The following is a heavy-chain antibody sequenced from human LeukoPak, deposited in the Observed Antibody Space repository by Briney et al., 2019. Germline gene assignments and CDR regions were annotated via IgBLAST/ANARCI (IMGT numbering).Heavy chain of an antibody. CDR1: GFTFSSYS. J-gene: IGHJ6*02. Sequence: PGGSLRLSCAASGFTFSSYSMTWVRQAPGKGLEWVSYISSSSSTIYYADSVKGRFTISRDNAKNSLYLQMNSLRAEDTAVYYCARDLSPPVGGYDFWSGLAGGYYYGMDVWGQGTTVTVSS. CDR2: ISSSSSTI. D-gene: IGHD3-3*01. V-gene: IGHV3-48*01. CDR3: ARDLSPPVGGYDFWSGLAGGYYYGMDV.